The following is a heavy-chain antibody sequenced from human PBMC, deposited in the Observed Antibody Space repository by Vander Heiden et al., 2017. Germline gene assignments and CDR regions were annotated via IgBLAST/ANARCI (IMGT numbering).Heavy chain of an antibody. CDR3: ARIKHCSSTSCYPGDY. CDR2: INSDGSST. J-gene: IGHJ4*02. V-gene: IGHV3-74*01. Sequence: EVQLVESGGGLVQPGGSLRLSCAASGFTFSSYWMHWVRQAPGKGLVWVSRINSDGSSTSYADSVKGRFTISRDNAKNTLYLQMNSLRAEDTAVYYCARIKHCSSTSCYPGDYWCQGTLVTVSS. D-gene: IGHD2-2*01. CDR1: GFTFSSYW.